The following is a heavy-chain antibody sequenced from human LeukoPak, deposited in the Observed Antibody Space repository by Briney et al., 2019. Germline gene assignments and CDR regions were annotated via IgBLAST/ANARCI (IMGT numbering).Heavy chain of an antibody. CDR1: GGSISPYY. V-gene: IGHV4-59*01. J-gene: IGHJ4*02. CDR2: IYYTGT. CDR3: ASRKLGNDY. D-gene: IGHD7-27*01. Sequence: SETLSLTCTVSGGSISPYYWSWIRQPPGKGLEWIGYIYYTGTSYNPSLKSRVTISADTSKNQFSLKLISVTAADTAVYYCASRKLGNDYWGQGTLVTVSS.